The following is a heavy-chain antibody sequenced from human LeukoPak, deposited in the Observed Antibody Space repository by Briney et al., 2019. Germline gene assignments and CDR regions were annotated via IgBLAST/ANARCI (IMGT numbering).Heavy chain of an antibody. J-gene: IGHJ6*03. V-gene: IGHV3-30*02. D-gene: IGHD3-10*01. CDR3: AKDRVLYMDV. CDR1: GFTFSNYG. CDR2: TRYDGSKK. Sequence: PGGSLRLSCAASGFTFSNYGMHWVRQAPGKGLEWAAFTRYDGSKKYHGDSVKGRFTISRDNSKNTLYLQMNSLRAEDTAVYYCAKDRVLYMDVWGKGTTVTVSS.